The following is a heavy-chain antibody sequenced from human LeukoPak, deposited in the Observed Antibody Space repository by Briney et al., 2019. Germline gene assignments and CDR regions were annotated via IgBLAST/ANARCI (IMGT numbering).Heavy chain of an antibody. D-gene: IGHD4-17*01. V-gene: IGHV3-23*01. CDR2: ISGSGGST. J-gene: IGHJ4*02. CDR1: GFTFSNAW. Sequence: GGSLRLSCAASGFTFSNAWMSWVRQAPGKGLEWVSAISGSGGSTYYADSVKGRFTISRDNSKNTLYLQMNSLRAEDTAVYYCAKVVVGALHWGQGTLVTVSS. CDR3: AKVVVGALH.